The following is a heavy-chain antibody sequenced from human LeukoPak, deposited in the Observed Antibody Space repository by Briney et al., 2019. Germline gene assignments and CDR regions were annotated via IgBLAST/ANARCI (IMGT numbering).Heavy chain of an antibody. Sequence: PSETLSLTCAVYGGSFSGYYWSWIRQPPGKGLEWIGEINHSGSTNYNPSLKSRVTISVDTSKNQFSLKLSSVTAADTAVYYCARGLKRFGSRGAYYYGSGSYYFDYWGQGTLVTVSS. CDR1: GGSFSGYY. D-gene: IGHD3-10*01. CDR2: INHSGST. J-gene: IGHJ4*02. CDR3: ARGLKRFGSRGAYYYGSGSYYFDY. V-gene: IGHV4-34*01.